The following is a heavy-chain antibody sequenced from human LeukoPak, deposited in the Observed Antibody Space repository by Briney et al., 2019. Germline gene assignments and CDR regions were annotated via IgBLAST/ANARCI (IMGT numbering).Heavy chain of an antibody. J-gene: IGHJ3*02. Sequence: SETLSLTCAVYGESFSDFYWNWIRQPPGKGLEWIGEINHSGSANYNPSLKSRATMSVDTSQDQFSLKLTSVTAADTAVYYCARPKAGYSSTDAFDIWGQGTMVTVSS. CDR2: INHSGSA. CDR1: GESFSDFY. CDR3: ARPKAGYSSTDAFDI. V-gene: IGHV4-34*01. D-gene: IGHD6-19*01.